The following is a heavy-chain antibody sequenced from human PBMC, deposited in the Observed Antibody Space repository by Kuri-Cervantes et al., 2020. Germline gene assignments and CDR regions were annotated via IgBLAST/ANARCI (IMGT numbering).Heavy chain of an antibody. CDR3: ARARAQYSGYDEAYFDY. D-gene: IGHD5-12*01. V-gene: IGHV3-30*03. CDR1: GFTFSSYG. Sequence: GGSLRLSCAASGFTFSSYGMHWVRQAPGKGLEWVAVISYDGSNEYYADSVKGRFTISRDNSKNTLYLQMNSLRAEDTAVYYCARARAQYSGYDEAYFDYWGQGTLVTVSS. CDR2: ISYDGSNE. J-gene: IGHJ4*02.